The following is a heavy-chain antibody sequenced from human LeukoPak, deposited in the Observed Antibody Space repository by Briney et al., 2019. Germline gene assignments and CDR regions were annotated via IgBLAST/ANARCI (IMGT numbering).Heavy chain of an antibody. CDR1: GFTFSSYS. V-gene: IGHV3-48*01. J-gene: IGHJ4*02. D-gene: IGHD3-10*01. CDR2: ISSSSSAI. CDR3: ARAPPRGARTDRKYYFDY. Sequence: GGSLRLSCAASGFTFSSYSMNWVRQAPGKGLEWVSYISSSSSAIYYADSVKGRFTISRDNAKNSLYLQMNSLRAEDTAVYYCARAPPRGARTDRKYYFDYWGQGTLVTVSS.